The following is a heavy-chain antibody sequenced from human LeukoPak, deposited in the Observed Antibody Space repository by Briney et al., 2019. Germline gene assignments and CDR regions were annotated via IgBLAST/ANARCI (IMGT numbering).Heavy chain of an antibody. D-gene: IGHD4-23*01. Sequence: SETLSLTCTVSGGSISSGSYYWSWIRQPAGKGLEWIGRIYTSGSTNYNPSLKSRVTISVDTSKNQFSLKLSSVTAADTAVYYCARLVPGRPGNNDLDYWGQGTLVTVSS. V-gene: IGHV4-61*02. CDR1: GGSISSGSYY. J-gene: IGHJ4*02. CDR3: ARLVPGRPGNNDLDY. CDR2: IYTSGST.